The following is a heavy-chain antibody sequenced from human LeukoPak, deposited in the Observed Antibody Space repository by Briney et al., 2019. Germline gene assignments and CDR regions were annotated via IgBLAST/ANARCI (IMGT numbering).Heavy chain of an antibody. V-gene: IGHV3-7*01. Sequence: GGSLRLSCAASGFTFSSYWMTWVRQTPGKGLEWVANIKQDGSEKYYVDSVKGRFTISRDNAKNSLYLQMNGLRAEDTAVYYCARDTGNHDYWGQGTLVTVSS. J-gene: IGHJ4*02. CDR2: IKQDGSEK. CDR3: ARDTGNHDY. D-gene: IGHD2/OR15-2a*01. CDR1: GFTFSSYW.